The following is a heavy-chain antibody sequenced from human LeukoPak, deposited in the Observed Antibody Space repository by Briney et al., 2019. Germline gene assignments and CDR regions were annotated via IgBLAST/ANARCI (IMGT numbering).Heavy chain of an antibody. CDR1: GDSVSSNSAA. D-gene: IGHD2-15*01. CDR3: ARGVHSYYFDY. J-gene: IGHJ4*02. V-gene: IGHV6-1*01. Sequence: SQTLSLTCAISGDSVSSNSAAWSWIRQSPSRGLEWLGRTYYRSKWYHDFAPSVKSRITINPNTSKNQFSLQLNSVTPEDTAVYYCARGVHSYYFDYWGQGTLVTVSS. CDR2: TYYRSKWYH.